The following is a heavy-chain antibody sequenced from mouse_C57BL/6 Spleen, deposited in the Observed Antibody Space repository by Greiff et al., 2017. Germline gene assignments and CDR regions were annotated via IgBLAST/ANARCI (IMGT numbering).Heavy chain of an antibody. J-gene: IGHJ2*01. V-gene: IGHV5-9-1*02. CDR2: ISSGGDYI. CDR3: TRAPPSTVVAPFDY. CDR1: GFTFSSYA. D-gene: IGHD1-1*01. Sequence: EVMLVESGEGLVKPGGSLKLSCAASGFTFSSYAMSWVRQTPEKRLEWVAYISSGGDYIYYADTVQGRFTISRDNARNTLYLQMSSLKSEDTAMYYGTRAPPSTVVAPFDYWGQGTTLTVSS.